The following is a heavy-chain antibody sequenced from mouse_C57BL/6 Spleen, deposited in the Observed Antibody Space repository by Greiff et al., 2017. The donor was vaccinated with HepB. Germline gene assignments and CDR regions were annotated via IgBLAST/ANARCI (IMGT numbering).Heavy chain of an antibody. J-gene: IGHJ3*01. D-gene: IGHD1-1*01. V-gene: IGHV14-4*01. CDR1: GFNIKDDY. Sequence: EVQLQQSGAELVRPGASVKLSCTASGFNIKDDYMHWVKQRPEQGLEWIGWIDPENGDTEYASKFQGKATITADTSSNTAYLQLSSLTSEDTAVYYCTWYYGSSSDWFAYWGQGTLVTVSA. CDR2: IDPENGDT. CDR3: TWYYGSSSDWFAY.